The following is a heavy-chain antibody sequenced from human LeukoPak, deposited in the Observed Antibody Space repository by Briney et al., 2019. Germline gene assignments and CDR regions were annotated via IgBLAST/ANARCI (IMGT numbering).Heavy chain of an antibody. CDR3: AKDLGVAGGY. V-gene: IGHV3-23*01. CDR2: ISGSGGST. CDR1: GCTFSSNG. J-gene: IGHJ4*02. D-gene: IGHD6-19*01. Sequence: GGSLRLSYAASGCTFSSNGMSWVRQAPGTGLEWVSTISGSGGSTYYADSVEGRFTISRDSSKNTLYLQMNSLRVEDTAVYYCAKDLGVAGGYSGQGTLVTVSS.